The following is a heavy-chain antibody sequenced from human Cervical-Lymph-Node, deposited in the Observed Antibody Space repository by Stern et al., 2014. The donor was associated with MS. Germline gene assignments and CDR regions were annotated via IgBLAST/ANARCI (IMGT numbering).Heavy chain of an antibody. CDR3: ARSGTRVPRGY. CDR2: ISAYNGNT. J-gene: IGHJ4*02. CDR1: GYTFTSYG. Sequence: QVQLVQSGPEVKKPGASVKVSCKASGYTFTSYGIAWVRQAPGKGLEWMGWISAYNGNTNYERKLQGRVTLTTNTTTSTAYMELRSLRSDDTAIYFCARSGTRVPRGYWGQGTLITVSS. D-gene: IGHD6-25*01. V-gene: IGHV1-18*04.